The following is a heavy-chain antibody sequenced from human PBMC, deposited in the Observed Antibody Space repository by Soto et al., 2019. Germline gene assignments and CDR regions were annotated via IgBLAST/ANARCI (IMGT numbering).Heavy chain of an antibody. D-gene: IGHD3-10*01. J-gene: IGHJ5*02. CDR1: GSTFSTSW. CDR2: IKQDEGEK. CDR3: ARDNLGGPGGNLRTSWYDP. V-gene: IGHV3-7*01. Sequence: QLVESGGGLVQPGGSLRLSCAASGSTFSTSWMSWVRQAPGKGLEWVAIIKQDEGEKYYVDSVKGRFTISRDNAKNSLYLQMNSLRAEETAVYYCARDNLGGPGGNLRTSWYDPWGQGTLVTVSS.